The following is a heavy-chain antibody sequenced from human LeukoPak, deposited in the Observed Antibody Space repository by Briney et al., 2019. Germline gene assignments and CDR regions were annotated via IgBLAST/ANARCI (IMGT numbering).Heavy chain of an antibody. Sequence: HPGRSLRLSCAASGFTFSSYGMHWVRQAPGKGLEWVAVIWYDGSNKYYADSVKGRFTISRDNSKNTLYLQMNSLRAEDTAVYYCAKGQIAPGIAVAGPRDFDYWGQGTLVTVSS. CDR2: IWYDGSNK. J-gene: IGHJ4*02. D-gene: IGHD6-19*01. CDR3: AKGQIAPGIAVAGPRDFDY. CDR1: GFTFSSYG. V-gene: IGHV3-33*06.